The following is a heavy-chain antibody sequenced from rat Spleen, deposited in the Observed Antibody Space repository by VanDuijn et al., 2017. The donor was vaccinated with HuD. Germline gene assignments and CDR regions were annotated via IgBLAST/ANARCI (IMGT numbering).Heavy chain of an antibody. CDR3: ASDD. CDR2: IKAKSNNYAT. Sequence: EVQLVESGGGLVQPGKSLKLTCATSGFTFSNAWMHWVRQSPEKRLEWVARIKAKSNNYATDYTESVKGRFTISRDDSKSSIYLQMNNLKEEDTAIYYCASDDWGQGVMVTVSS. V-gene: IGHV6-6*01. CDR1: GFTFSNAW. J-gene: IGHJ2*01.